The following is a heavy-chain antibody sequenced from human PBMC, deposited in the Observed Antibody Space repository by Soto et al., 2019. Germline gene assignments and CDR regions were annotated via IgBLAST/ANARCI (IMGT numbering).Heavy chain of an antibody. D-gene: IGHD3-16*01. CDR2: ISGSGGIT. CDR1: GFTFSNYA. V-gene: IGHV3-23*01. Sequence: GGSLRLSCAASGFTFSNYAMSWVRQAPGKGLEWVSAISGSGGITYYADSVKGRFTISRDNSKNTLYMQMNSLRAEDTAVYYCAREGLITFNYYGMGIWGQGTTATV. J-gene: IGHJ6*01. CDR3: AREGLITFNYYGMGI.